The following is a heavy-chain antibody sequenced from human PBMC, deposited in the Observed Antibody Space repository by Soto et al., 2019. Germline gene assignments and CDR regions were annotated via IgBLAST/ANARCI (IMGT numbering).Heavy chain of an antibody. D-gene: IGHD3-16*01. J-gene: IGHJ6*02. V-gene: IGHV1-18*01. CDR2: ISDFHGQT. Sequence: QVQQVQSGDEVKKPGASVKVSCRASGYTFTSYGVSWVRQAPGQGREWMGWISDFHGQTNYIQKVQGRVTLTTEASTSTAYMELRSLRSDDTAVYYCARGGDYYYGLDVWGQGTTVTVSS. CDR3: ARGGDYYYGLDV. CDR1: GYTFTSYG.